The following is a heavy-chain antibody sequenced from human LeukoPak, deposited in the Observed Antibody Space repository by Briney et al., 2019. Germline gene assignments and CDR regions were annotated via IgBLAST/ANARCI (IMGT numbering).Heavy chain of an antibody. Sequence: ASVQISCQASGYTFTSYGISWVRRAPGQGREWMGWIIAYNGNTNYSQKLQGRVTMTTDTSTSTAYMELRSLRSDDTAVYYCARIVSGYYDILTGLGYFDYWGQGTLVTVSS. CDR3: ARIVSGYYDILTGLGYFDY. D-gene: IGHD3-9*01. CDR1: GYTFTSYG. CDR2: IIAYNGNT. V-gene: IGHV1-18*01. J-gene: IGHJ4*02.